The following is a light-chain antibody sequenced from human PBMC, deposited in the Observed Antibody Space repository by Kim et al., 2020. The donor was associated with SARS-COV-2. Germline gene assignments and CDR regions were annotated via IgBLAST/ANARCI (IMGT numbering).Light chain of an antibody. Sequence: KTVASTGTSSSGNIASNDVQWYQQRPGSAPTTVIYEDTQRPSGIPDRFSGSVDSASNSASLTISGLKTEDEADYYCQSYDGSNPWVFGGGTKVTVL. J-gene: IGLJ3*02. CDR2: EDT. CDR3: QSYDGSNPWV. CDR1: SGNIASND. V-gene: IGLV6-57*02.